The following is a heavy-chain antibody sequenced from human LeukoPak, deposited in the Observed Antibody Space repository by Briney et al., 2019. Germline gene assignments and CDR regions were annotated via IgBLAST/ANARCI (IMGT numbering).Heavy chain of an antibody. CDR3: ARPLSGWSNDAFDI. J-gene: IGHJ3*02. CDR1: GSRFTSYW. V-gene: IGHV5-51*01. Sequence: GASLKISCRGSGSRFTSYWIGWVRQMPGKGLGWMGIIYPGDSDTRYSRSFQGQVIISADKSISTAYLQWSSLKASDTAMYYCARPLSGWSNDAFDIWGQGTMVTVSS. CDR2: IYPGDSDT. D-gene: IGHD6-19*01.